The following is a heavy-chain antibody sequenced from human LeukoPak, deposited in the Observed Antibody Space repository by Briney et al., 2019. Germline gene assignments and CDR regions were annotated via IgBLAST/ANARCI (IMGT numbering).Heavy chain of an antibody. CDR3: ATGASGSWDF. CDR2: ISPDGSTK. J-gene: IGHJ4*02. V-gene: IGHV3-7*03. CDR1: GLTFSRSW. Sequence: GGSLRLSCAASGLTFSRSWMSWVRQPPGKGLEWVANISPDGSTKYHMDSVKGRFTISRDNAKDSLYLEMGRLRDDDTAMYYCATGASGSWDFGGQGTLVTVSS. D-gene: IGHD6-13*01.